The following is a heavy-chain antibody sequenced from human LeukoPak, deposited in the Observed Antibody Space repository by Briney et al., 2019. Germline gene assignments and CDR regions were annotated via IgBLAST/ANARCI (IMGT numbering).Heavy chain of an antibody. CDR1: GGSFSGYY. V-gene: IGHV4-34*01. J-gene: IGHJ3*02. D-gene: IGHD3-22*01. CDR3: ARIDHYDPDAFDI. Sequence: SSETLSLTCAVYGGSFSGYYWGWIRQPPGKGLEWIGEINHSGSTNYNPSLKSRVTISVDTSKNQFSLKLSSVTAADTAVYYCARIDHYDPDAFDIWGQGTMVTVSS. CDR2: INHSGST.